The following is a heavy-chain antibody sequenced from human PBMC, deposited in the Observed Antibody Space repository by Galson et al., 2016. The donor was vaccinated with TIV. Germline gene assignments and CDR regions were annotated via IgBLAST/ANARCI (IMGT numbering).Heavy chain of an antibody. CDR1: GFSLSATGMS. V-gene: IGHV2-70*11. D-gene: IGHD3-16*01. J-gene: IGHJ3*01. CDR3: ARMPLPTEYYETSGNSGAFDF. CDR2: IDWDDDI. Sequence: PALVKPTQTLTLTCTFSGFSLSATGMSVSWIRQPPGKALEWLARIDWDDDIYFSTSLRTRLTTSKDTSKSQVVLTMTNMDPVDTATYFCARMPLPTEYYETSGNSGAFDFWGQGTKVTVSS.